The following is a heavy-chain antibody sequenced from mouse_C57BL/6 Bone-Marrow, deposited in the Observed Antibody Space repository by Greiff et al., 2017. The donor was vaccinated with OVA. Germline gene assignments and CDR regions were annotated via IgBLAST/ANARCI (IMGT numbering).Heavy chain of an antibody. CDR1: GFNFSDYG. CDR2: ISSGSSTI. Sequence: EVKLVESGGGLVKPGGSLKLSCAASGFNFSDYGMHWVRQAPEKGLEWVAYISSGSSTIYYADTVKGRFTISRDNAKNTLFLQMTSLRSEDTAMYYCVYYGSSYAMDYWGQGTSVTVSS. D-gene: IGHD1-1*01. V-gene: IGHV5-17*01. J-gene: IGHJ4*01. CDR3: VYYGSSYAMDY.